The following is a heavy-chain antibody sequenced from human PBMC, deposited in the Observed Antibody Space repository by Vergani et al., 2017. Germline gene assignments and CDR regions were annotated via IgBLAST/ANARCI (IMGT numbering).Heavy chain of an antibody. CDR2: IYYDGSNA. J-gene: IGHJ6*03. V-gene: IGHV3-33*01. CDR3: ARDQVPAAIRLNVGNYMDV. D-gene: IGHD2-2*02. Sequence: VQLVESGGGLVQPGRSLTLSCVASRSTFKTYGMHWVRPAPGKGLEWVGLIYYDGSNAYYADSVKGRFTISRDNSKNTLYLQMSSLRAEDTAVYYCARDQVPAAIRLNVGNYMDVWGKGTTVIVSS. CDR1: RSTFKTYG.